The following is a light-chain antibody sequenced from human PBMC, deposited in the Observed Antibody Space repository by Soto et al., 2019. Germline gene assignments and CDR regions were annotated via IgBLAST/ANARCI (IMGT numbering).Light chain of an antibody. CDR1: QGISSA. V-gene: IGKV1-13*02. J-gene: IGKJ5*01. Sequence: AIQLTQSPSSLSASVGDRVTITCRASQGISSALAWYQQKPGKAPKLLIYDASSLESGVPSRFSGSGSGTDFTLTIISLQPEDFATYYCQQFNSYLTFGQGTRLEIK. CDR2: DAS. CDR3: QQFNSYLT.